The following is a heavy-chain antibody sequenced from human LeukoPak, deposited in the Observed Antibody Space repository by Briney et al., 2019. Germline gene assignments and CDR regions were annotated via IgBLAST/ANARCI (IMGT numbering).Heavy chain of an antibody. D-gene: IGHD5-12*01. CDR2: INHRGST. CDR3: ARPHSGYDFTRFDY. J-gene: IGHJ4*02. Sequence: GSLRLSCAASGFTFSSYAMHWVRQAPGKGLEWIGEINHRGSTNSNPSLKSRVTISVDTSKNQFSLKLSSVTAADTAVYYCARPHSGYDFTRFDYWGQGTLVTVSS. CDR1: GFTFSSYA. V-gene: IGHV4-34*01.